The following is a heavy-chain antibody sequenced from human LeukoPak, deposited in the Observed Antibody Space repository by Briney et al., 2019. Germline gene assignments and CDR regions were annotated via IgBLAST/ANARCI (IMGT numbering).Heavy chain of an antibody. D-gene: IGHD5-18*01. J-gene: IGHJ4*02. CDR1: GFTFGDYA. CDR2: IKSKTDGGTT. CDR3: TTEGWIQLWLGDY. Sequence: PGGSLRLSCTASGFTFGDYAMSWVRQAPGKGLEWVGRIKSKTDGGTTDYAAPVKGRFTISRDDSKNTLYLQMNSLKTEDTAVYYCTTEGWIQLWLGDYWGQGTLVTVSS. V-gene: IGHV3-15*01.